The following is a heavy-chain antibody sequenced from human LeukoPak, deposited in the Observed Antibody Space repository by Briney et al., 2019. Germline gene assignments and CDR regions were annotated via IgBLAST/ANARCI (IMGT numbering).Heavy chain of an antibody. CDR1: GFTFSTYG. CDR2: ISGSGGGT. CDR3: AKDSLVGAGTDFQH. D-gene: IGHD6-13*01. J-gene: IGHJ1*01. V-gene: IGHV3-23*01. Sequence: PGGSLRLSCAASGFTFSTYGMTWVRRAPGRGLEWVSTISGSGGGTWYTDSVKGRFTISRDNSKNTLYLQRNSLRVEDTAIYYCAKDSLVGAGTDFQHWGQGTLVTVSS.